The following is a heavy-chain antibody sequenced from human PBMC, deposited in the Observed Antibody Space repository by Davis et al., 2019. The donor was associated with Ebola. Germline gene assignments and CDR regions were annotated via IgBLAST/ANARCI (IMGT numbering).Heavy chain of an antibody. J-gene: IGHJ4*02. CDR1: GESFSGHY. CDR2: IYDSGRT. D-gene: IGHD3-16*01. V-gene: IGHV4-59*11. CDR3: VRFGRGAY. Sequence: PGGSLRLSCAVDGESFSGHYWNWIRQPPGKGLEWVGIIYDSGRTNYNPSLKSRVTISADTSKNQFSLNLRSVTAADTAVYYCVRFGRGAYWGQGTLVTVSS.